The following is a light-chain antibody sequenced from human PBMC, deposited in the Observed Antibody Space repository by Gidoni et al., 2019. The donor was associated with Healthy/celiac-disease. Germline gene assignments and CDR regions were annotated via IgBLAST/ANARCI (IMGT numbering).Light chain of an antibody. CDR2: DAS. J-gene: IGKJ3*01. V-gene: IGKV1-33*01. CDR3: QQYDNLPFT. CDR1: QDISNY. Sequence: DIQRTKSPSSLSASVGDRVTITCQASQDISNYLNWYQQKPGKAPKLLIYDASNLETGVPSRFSGSGSGTDFPFTISRLPPEDIATYYCQQYDNLPFTFGPGTKVDIK.